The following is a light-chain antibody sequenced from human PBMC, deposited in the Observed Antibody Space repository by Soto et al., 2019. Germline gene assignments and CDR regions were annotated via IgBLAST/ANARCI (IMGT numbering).Light chain of an antibody. J-gene: IGKJ2*01. V-gene: IGKV3-11*01. CDR2: DAS. CDR3: QQRSNWSPYT. CDR1: QSVSSY. Sequence: EIVLTQSPATLSLSPGERATLSCRASQSVSSYLAWYQQKPGQAPRLLIYDASNRATGIPARFSGSGSGTDFTLTISSLDAEDFAVYYCQQRSNWSPYTFGQGTKLEIK.